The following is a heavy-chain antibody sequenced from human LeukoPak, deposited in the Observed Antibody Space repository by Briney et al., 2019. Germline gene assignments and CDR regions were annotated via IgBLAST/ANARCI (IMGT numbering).Heavy chain of an antibody. CDR3: ARRYCSSTSCFPYNWFDP. V-gene: IGHV5-51*01. J-gene: IGHJ5*02. D-gene: IGHD2-2*01. CDR2: IYPGDSDT. Sequence: GESLKISCKGSGYSFTSYWIGWVRQMPGKGLELMGIIYPGDSDTRYSPSFQGQVTISADKSISTAYLQWSSLKASDTAMYYCARRYCSSTSCFPYNWFDPWGQGTLVTVSS. CDR1: GYSFTSYW.